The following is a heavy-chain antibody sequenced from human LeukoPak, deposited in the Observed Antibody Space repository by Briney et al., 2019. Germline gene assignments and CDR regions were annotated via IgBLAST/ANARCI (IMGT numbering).Heavy chain of an antibody. CDR2: ISSSSSYI. V-gene: IGHV3-21*01. Sequence: GGSLRLSCAASGFTFSSYSMNWVRQAPGKGLEWVSSISSSSSYIYYADSVKGRFTISRDNAKNSLYLQMNSLRAEDTAVYYCAGALLWFGESNYFDYWGQGTLVTVSS. D-gene: IGHD3-10*01. CDR1: GFTFSSYS. J-gene: IGHJ4*02. CDR3: AGALLWFGESNYFDY.